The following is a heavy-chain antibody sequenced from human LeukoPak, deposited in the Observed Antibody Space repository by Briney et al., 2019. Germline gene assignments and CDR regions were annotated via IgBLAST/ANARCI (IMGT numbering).Heavy chain of an antibody. CDR2: INQDGSVK. D-gene: IGHD3-3*01. V-gene: IGHV3-7*01. CDR1: GFAFSTYW. Sequence: GGSLRLSCAASGFAFSTYWMDWVRQAPGKGLEWVGNINQDGSVKHYVDSVRGRFTISRDNARNSVYLQMSALRVEDTAVYYCTGDFVFWGQGSLVTASS. CDR3: TGDFVF. J-gene: IGHJ4*02.